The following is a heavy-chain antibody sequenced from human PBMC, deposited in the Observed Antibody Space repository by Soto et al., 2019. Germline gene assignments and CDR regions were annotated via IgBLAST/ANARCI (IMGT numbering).Heavy chain of an antibody. D-gene: IGHD2-21*02. CDR3: ARDLWGYCGTDCYPLDV. CDR1: GGSIGGYY. J-gene: IGHJ6*02. CDR2: MYNTGST. Sequence: SETLSLTCTGSGGSIGGYYWSWIRQPPGKGLEWIGYMYNTGSTVYNPSFKSRVTISVDTSKNQFSLKLNSVTAADTAVYYCARDLWGYCGTDCYPLDVWGQGTTVTVSS. V-gene: IGHV4-59*01.